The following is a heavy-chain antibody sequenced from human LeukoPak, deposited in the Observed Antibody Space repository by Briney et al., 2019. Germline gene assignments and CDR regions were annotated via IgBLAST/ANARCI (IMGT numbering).Heavy chain of an antibody. Sequence: PGGALRLSCAASGFTFTSCTMSWVRQAPGKGLEWVSDIRGSGDNTYYADSVKGRFTISRDNSKNTLYLQMSSLRAEDTAVYFCAKGGSYRVQLYFHYWAQGALVTVSS. CDR2: IRGSGDNT. D-gene: IGHD1-1*01. V-gene: IGHV3-23*01. CDR3: AKGGSYRVQLYFHY. CDR1: GFTFTSCT. J-gene: IGHJ4*02.